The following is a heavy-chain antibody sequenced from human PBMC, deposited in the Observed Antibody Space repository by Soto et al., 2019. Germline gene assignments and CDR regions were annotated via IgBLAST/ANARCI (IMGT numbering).Heavy chain of an antibody. D-gene: IGHD3-10*01. CDR1: GFTFSSYG. V-gene: IGHV3-30*18. CDR3: AKETTLREGITMVRGVTHFDY. Sequence: GGSLRLSCAASGFTFSSYGMHWVRQAPGKGLEWVAVISYDGSNKYYGDSVKGRFTISRDNSKHTLYLQMNSLRAEDTAVYYCAKETTLREGITMVRGVTHFDYWGQGTLVTVSS. J-gene: IGHJ4*02. CDR2: ISYDGSNK.